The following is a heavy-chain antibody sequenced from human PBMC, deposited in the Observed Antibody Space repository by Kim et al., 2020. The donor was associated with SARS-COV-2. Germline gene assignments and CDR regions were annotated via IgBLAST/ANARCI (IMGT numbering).Heavy chain of an antibody. CDR2: ITGSGGTI. CDR3: AKAAGRGYGASYFDH. Sequence: GGSLRLSCAASGFTFSSFAMSWVRQAPGKGLVRISLITGSGGTIYYADSVRGRFTISRDNSRNTQYLQMNSLRADDTAVYYCAKAAGRGYGASYFDHWR. D-gene: IGHD2-15*01. V-gene: IGHV3-23*01. CDR1: GFTFSSFA. J-gene: IGHJ4*01.